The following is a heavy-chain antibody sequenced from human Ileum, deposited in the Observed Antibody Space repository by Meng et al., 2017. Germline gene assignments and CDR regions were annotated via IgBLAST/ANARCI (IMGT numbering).Heavy chain of an antibody. CDR2: ISHSGSA. J-gene: IGHJ4*02. Sequence: QATLQESGPGLVRPAGTLPLTCAVSSGSISSNTYWSWFRQPPGKGLEWIGQISHSGSAYYNPSLKSRVTMSVDKSKSQFSLMLTSVTAADTAIYYCARHGGYSQDFWGQGTLVTVSS. D-gene: IGHD4-23*01. V-gene: IGHV4-4*02. CDR3: ARHGGYSQDF. CDR1: SGSISSNTY.